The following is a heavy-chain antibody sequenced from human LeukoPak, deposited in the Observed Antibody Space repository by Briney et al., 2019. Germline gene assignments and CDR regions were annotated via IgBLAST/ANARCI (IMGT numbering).Heavy chain of an antibody. CDR1: GFSFSTNR. Sequence: GGSLRLSCASSGFSFSTNRMCWVRQAPGKGLEWVANIKEDGSETYYVDSVKGRFTISRENTKNSLYLQINSQRVEDTAVYYCVFFSRGRGIDYWGQGTLVTVSS. D-gene: IGHD3-10*01. CDR3: VFFSRGRGIDY. J-gene: IGHJ4*02. V-gene: IGHV3-7*02. CDR2: IKEDGSET.